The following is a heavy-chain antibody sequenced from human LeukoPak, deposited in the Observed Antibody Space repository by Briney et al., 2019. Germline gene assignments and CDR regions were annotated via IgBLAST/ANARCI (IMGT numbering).Heavy chain of an antibody. D-gene: IGHD5-12*01. CDR2: ISSSSSYI. V-gene: IGHV3-21*01. CDR3: AREGSAGYADDY. Sequence: GGSLRLSCAASGFTFSSYSMNWVRQAPGQGLEWVSSISSSSSYIYYADSVKGRFTISRDNAKNSLYLQMNSLRAEDTAVYYCAREGSAGYADDYWGQGTLVTVSS. J-gene: IGHJ4*02. CDR1: GFTFSSYS.